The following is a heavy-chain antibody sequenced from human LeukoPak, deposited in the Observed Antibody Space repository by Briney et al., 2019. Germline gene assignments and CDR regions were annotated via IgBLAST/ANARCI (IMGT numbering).Heavy chain of an antibody. CDR1: GGTFSSYA. Sequence: SVKVSCKASGGTFSSYAISWVRQAPGQGLEWMGGIIPIFGTANYAQKFQGRVTITTDESASTAYMELSSLRSEDTAVYYCARRGIAATYFDYWGQGALVTVSS. V-gene: IGHV1-69*05. CDR2: IIPIFGTA. D-gene: IGHD6-13*01. CDR3: ARRGIAATYFDY. J-gene: IGHJ4*02.